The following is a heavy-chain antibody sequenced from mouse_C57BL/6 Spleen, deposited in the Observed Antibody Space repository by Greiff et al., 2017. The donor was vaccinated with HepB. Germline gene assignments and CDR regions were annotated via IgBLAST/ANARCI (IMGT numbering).Heavy chain of an antibody. V-gene: IGHV1-69*01. D-gene: IGHD2-3*01. CDR2: IDPSDSYT. Sequence: QVQLKQPGAELVMPGASVKLSCKASGYTFTSYWMHWVKQRPGQGLEWIGEIDPSDSYTNYNQKFKGKSTLTVDKSSSTAYMQLSSLTSEDSAVYYCARPYDGYAAWFAYWGQGTLVTVSA. CDR1: GYTFTSYW. J-gene: IGHJ3*01. CDR3: ARPYDGYAAWFAY.